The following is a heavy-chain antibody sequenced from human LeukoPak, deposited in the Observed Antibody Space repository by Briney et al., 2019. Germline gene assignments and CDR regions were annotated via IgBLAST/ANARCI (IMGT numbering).Heavy chain of an antibody. J-gene: IGHJ3*02. D-gene: IGHD3-9*01. CDR1: GGSFSGYY. CDR3: ARGSRLTGAFDI. V-gene: IGHV4-34*01. CDR2: INHSGST. Sequence: SEILSLTCAVYGGSFSGYYWSWIRQSPGKGLEWIGEINHSGSTNSNPSLKSRVTISVDTSKNLFSLKLSSVTAADTAVYYCARGSRLTGAFDIWGQGTMVTVSS.